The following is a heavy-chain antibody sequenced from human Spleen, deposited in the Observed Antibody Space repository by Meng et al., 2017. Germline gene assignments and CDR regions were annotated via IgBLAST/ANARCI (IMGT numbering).Heavy chain of an antibody. CDR3: TTLYGDSIS. V-gene: IGHV4-34*01. CDR2: ISHSGST. Sequence: QVQLQQWGAGLLKPSETLSLTCGVNGGSFSGYYWSWIRQPPGKGLEWIGEISHSGSTNYNPSLKSRVTISVDTSKNQFSLKLSSVAAADTAVYYCTTLYGDSISWGQGTLVTVAS. CDR1: GGSFSGYY. J-gene: IGHJ4*02. D-gene: IGHD4-17*01.